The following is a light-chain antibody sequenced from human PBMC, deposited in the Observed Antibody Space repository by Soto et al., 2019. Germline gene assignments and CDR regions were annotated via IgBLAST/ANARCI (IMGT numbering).Light chain of an antibody. CDR2: LAS. Sequence: DIQMTQSPSTLSAFVGDRVTITCRASQTISTSLAWYQQKPGKAPKLLIYLASTLQSGVPARFSGSGSATEFTLSISSLQPEDFATYYCQQADSFPLSFGGGTKVDIK. CDR1: QTISTS. V-gene: IGKV1-5*03. J-gene: IGKJ4*01. CDR3: QQADSFPLS.